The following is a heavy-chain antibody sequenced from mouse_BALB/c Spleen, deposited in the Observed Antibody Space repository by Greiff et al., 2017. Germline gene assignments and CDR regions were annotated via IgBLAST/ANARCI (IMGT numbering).Heavy chain of an antibody. CDR2: IDTSDSYT. Sequence: QVQLQQPGAELVMPGASVKMSCKASGYTFTDYWMHWVKQRPGQGLEWIGAIDTSDSYTSYNQKFKGKATLTVDESSSTAYMQLSSLTSEDSAVYYCAITTVVDWYFDVWGAGSTVTGSS. CDR3: AITTVVDWYFDV. CDR1: GYTFTDYW. J-gene: IGHJ1*01. D-gene: IGHD1-1*01. V-gene: IGHV1-69*01.